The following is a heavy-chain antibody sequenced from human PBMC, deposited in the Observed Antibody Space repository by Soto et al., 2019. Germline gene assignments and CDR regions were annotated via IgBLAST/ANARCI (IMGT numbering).Heavy chain of an antibody. D-gene: IGHD2-2*01. Sequence: QVQLVQFGAEVKKPGSSVKVSCKASGGTFSSYAISWVRQAPGQGLEWMGGIIPIFATANYAQKFQGRVMITVDESTSTAYMELSSLRSEDTAVYYCARSVSFRYQLLKRGMDVGGQGTTVTVSS. J-gene: IGHJ6*02. CDR3: ARSVSFRYQLLKRGMDV. V-gene: IGHV1-69*01. CDR2: IIPIFATA. CDR1: GGTFSSYA.